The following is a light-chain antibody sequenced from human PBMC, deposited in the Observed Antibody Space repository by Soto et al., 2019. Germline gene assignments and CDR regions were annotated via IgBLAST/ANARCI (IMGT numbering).Light chain of an antibody. Sequence: DIQMTQSPSSLSASVGDRVTITCRASQSISSYLHWYQQKPGKAPKILIYAASSLQSGVPSRFSGRVSGSDFTLTISSLQPEDFATYYCQQRYSTPPECTFGQGTKLEIK. CDR2: AAS. J-gene: IGKJ2*02. V-gene: IGKV1-39*01. CDR1: QSISSY. CDR3: QQRYSTPPECT.